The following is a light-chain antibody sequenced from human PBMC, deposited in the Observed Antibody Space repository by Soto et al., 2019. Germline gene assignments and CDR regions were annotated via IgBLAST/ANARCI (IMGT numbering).Light chain of an antibody. V-gene: IGKV1-27*01. CDR3: QKYNSAHLT. CDR2: AAS. Sequence: DIQMTQSPSSLSASVGDRVTITCRASQGISNYLAWYQQKPGKVPKLLIYAASTLQSGVPSRCSGSGYGTDFTLTISSLHPEDVATYYCQKYNSAHLTFGGGTKVEIK. J-gene: IGKJ4*01. CDR1: QGISNY.